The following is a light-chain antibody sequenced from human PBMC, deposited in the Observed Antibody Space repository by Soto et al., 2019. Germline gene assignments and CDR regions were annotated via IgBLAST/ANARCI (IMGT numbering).Light chain of an antibody. Sequence: SYELTQPPSVSVSPRQTASITCSGEKLGDKYACWYQQKPGQSPVLVIYQDNKRPSGIPERFSGSNSGNTATLTISGTQAMDEADYFCQAWDSSTVVFGGGTKLTVL. CDR3: QAWDSSTVV. J-gene: IGLJ2*01. CDR2: QDN. CDR1: KLGDKY. V-gene: IGLV3-1*01.